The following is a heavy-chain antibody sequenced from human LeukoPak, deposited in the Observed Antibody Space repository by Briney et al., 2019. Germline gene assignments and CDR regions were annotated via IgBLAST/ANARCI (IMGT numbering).Heavy chain of an antibody. CDR1: GFTFDDYG. V-gene: IGHV3-20*04. CDR2: INWNGGST. J-gene: IGHJ6*03. CDR3: ARDIAASYYYYYYMDV. Sequence: GGSLRLSCAASGFTFDDYGMSWVRQAPGKGLEWVSGINWNGGSTGYADSVKGRFTISRDNAKNSLYLQMNSLRAEDTALYYCARDIAASYYYYYYMDVWGKGTTVTVSS. D-gene: IGHD6-6*01.